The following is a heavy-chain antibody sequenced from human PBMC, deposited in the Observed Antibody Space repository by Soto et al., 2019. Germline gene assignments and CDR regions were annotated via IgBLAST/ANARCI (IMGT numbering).Heavy chain of an antibody. CDR1: GFTFSDYY. V-gene: IGHV3-53*01. D-gene: IGHD3-22*01. J-gene: IGHJ4*02. CDR2: IYSGGST. CDR3: AREDYDSSGYWNY. Sequence: PGGSLRLSCAASGFTFSDYYMSWIRQAPGKGLEWVSVIYSGGSTYYADSVKGRFTISRDNSKNTLYLQMNSLRAEDTAVYYCAREDYDSSGYWNYWGQGTLVTVSS.